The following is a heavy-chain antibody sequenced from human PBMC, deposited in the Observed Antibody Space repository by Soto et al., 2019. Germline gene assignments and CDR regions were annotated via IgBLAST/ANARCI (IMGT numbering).Heavy chain of an antibody. V-gene: IGHV4-30-4*01. CDR1: GGSISSGDYY. CDR3: ARDRKYKLKPSYYYYGMDV. J-gene: IGHJ6*02. CDR2: IYYSGST. Sequence: SETLSLTCTVSGGSISSGDYYWSWIRQPPGKGLEWIGYIYYSGSTYYNPSLKSRVTISVDTSKNQFSLKLSSVTAADTAVYYCARDRKYKLKPSYYYYGMDVWGQGTKVTVSS. D-gene: IGHD2-2*01.